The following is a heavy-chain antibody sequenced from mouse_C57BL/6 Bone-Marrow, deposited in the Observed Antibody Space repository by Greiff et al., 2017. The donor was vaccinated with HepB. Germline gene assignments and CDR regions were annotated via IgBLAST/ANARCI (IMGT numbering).Heavy chain of an antibody. Sequence: DVMLVESGGGLVQPGGSLKLSCAASGFTFSDYYMYWVRQTPEKRLEWVAYISNGGGSTYYPDTVKGRFTISRDNAKNTLYLQMSRLKSEDTAMYYCARDYYGSRAWFAYWGQGTLVTVSA. D-gene: IGHD1-1*01. CDR3: ARDYYGSRAWFAY. CDR1: GFTFSDYY. V-gene: IGHV5-12*01. J-gene: IGHJ3*01. CDR2: ISNGGGST.